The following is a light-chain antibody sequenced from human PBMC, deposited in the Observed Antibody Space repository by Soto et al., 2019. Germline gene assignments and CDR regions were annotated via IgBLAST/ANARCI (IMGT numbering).Light chain of an antibody. J-gene: IGLJ1*01. CDR1: GSDVGNYVF. V-gene: IGLV2-14*01. CDR2: EVS. CDR3: VSYTSTRTLV. Sequence: QSALTQPASVSGSPAQSITISCTGTGSDVGNYVFVSWYQQYPGKAPKLIIFEVSNRPSGVSDRFSGSKSGSTASLSISGLQSEDEADYYCVSYTSTRTLVFGTGTKLTVL.